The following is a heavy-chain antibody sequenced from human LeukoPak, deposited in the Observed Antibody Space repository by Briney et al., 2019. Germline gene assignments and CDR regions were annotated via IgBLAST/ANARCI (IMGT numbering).Heavy chain of an antibody. CDR1: GGTFSSYA. D-gene: IGHD2-2*01. Sequence: SVKVSCKASGGTFSSYAISWVRQAPGQGREWMGRIIPILGIANYAQKFQSRVTITPDKSTSTAYMELSSLRSEDTAVYYCARATTSTSPALNWGQGTLVTVSS. V-gene: IGHV1-69*04. CDR3: ARATTSTSPALN. J-gene: IGHJ4*02. CDR2: IIPILGIA.